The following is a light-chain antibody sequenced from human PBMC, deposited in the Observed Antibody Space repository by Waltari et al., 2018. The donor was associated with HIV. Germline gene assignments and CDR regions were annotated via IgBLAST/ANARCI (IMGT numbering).Light chain of an antibody. CDR3: SSFADKDGFYVL. CDR1: NGDIGSYDY. CDR2: ELT. Sequence: QSALTQPPSASGSPGQSVTLSCTGTNGDIGSYDYVSWYQQHPGKAPKPVISELTKRPSGISDRFSGSKSGNTAFLTVSGLQAEDEADYYCSSFADKDGFYVLFGGGTRLTVL. J-gene: IGLJ2*01. V-gene: IGLV2-8*01.